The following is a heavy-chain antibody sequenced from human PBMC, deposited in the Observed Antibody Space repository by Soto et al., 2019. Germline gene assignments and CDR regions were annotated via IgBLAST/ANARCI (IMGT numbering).Heavy chain of an antibody. V-gene: IGHV1-46*01. J-gene: IGHJ4*02. CDR2: INPSGGST. Sequence: ASVKVSCKASGYTFTSYYMHWARQAPGQGLEWMGIINPSGGSTSYAQKFQGRVTMTRDTSTSTVYMELSSLRSEDTAVYYCARDRSGIAARPNYFDYWGQGTLVTVSS. D-gene: IGHD6-6*01. CDR3: ARDRSGIAARPNYFDY. CDR1: GYTFTSYY.